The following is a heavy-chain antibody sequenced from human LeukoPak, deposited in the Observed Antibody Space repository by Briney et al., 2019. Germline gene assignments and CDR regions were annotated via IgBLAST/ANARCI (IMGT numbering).Heavy chain of an antibody. J-gene: IGHJ4*02. V-gene: IGHV3-43*02. CDR2: ISGDGGST. CDR3: ARESETSGWYDY. CDR1: GFIFYNYA. Sequence: GGSLRLSCAAPGFIFYNYAIHWLRQAPGKGLEGVSLISGDGGSTFYADSVRGRFTISRENTRKSLSLPMSSLRSEDTALYYCARESETSGWYDYWGQGTLVTVSS. D-gene: IGHD6-19*01.